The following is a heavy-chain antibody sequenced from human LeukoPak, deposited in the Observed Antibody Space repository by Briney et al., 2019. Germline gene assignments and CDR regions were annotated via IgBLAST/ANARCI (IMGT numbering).Heavy chain of an antibody. CDR1: GYSFTRYW. CDR2: IDPSDSYT. Sequence: GEFLKISCKASGYSFTRYWISWVRQMPGKGLQWMGRIDPSDSYTNYSPSFQGHVTISADKSISTAYLQWSSLKASDTAMYYCARLYQWSDYWGQGTLVTVSS. CDR3: ARLYQWSDY. V-gene: IGHV5-10-1*01. J-gene: IGHJ4*02. D-gene: IGHD6-19*01.